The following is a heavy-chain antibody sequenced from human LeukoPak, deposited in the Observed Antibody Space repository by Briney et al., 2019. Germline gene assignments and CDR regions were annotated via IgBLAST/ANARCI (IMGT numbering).Heavy chain of an antibody. V-gene: IGHV3-11*06. CDR1: GFTFSDYY. J-gene: IGHJ4*02. CDR2: ISSSSSYT. Sequence: PGGSLRLSCAASGFTFSDYYMSWIRQAPGKGLEWVSYISSSSSYTNYADSVEGRFTISRDNAKNSLYLQMNSLRAEDTAVYYCARFYYGSGNPTYWGQGTLVTVSS. D-gene: IGHD3-10*01. CDR3: ARFYYGSGNPTY.